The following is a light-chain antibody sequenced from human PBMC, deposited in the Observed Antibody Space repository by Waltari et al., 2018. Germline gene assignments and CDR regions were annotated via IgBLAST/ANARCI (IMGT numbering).Light chain of an antibody. V-gene: IGLV3-1*01. Sequence: SYELTQPPSVSVSPGQTASITCSGDKLGDKYASWYQQKQGQPPVLVIYQDSKRPSGNLGRLSGSKSANTATLSISGTQAMDEADYYCQAWDSSTAYVFGTGTKVTVL. CDR1: KLGDKY. J-gene: IGLJ1*01. CDR3: QAWDSSTAYV. CDR2: QDS.